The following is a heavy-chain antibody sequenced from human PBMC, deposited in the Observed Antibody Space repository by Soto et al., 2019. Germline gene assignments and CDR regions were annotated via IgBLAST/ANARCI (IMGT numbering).Heavy chain of an antibody. J-gene: IGHJ6*02. CDR2: IWYDGSNK. V-gene: IGHV3-33*08. CDR1: GFTFSSYG. Sequence: GGSLRLSCASSGFTFSSYGMHLVRQAPGKGLEWVAVIWYDGSNKYYADSVKGRFTISRDNSKNTLYLQMNSLRAEDTAVYYCARDDILPGYYGLGHYYYGMDVWGQGTTVTVSS. CDR3: ARDDILPGYYGLGHYYYGMDV. D-gene: IGHD3-9*01.